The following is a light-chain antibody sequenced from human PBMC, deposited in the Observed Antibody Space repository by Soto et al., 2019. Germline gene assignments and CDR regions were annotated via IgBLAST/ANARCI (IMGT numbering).Light chain of an antibody. J-gene: IGLJ1*01. CDR2: DDS. CDR3: SSYTSSSPYV. V-gene: IGLV2-14*01. CDR1: SSDVGGYNY. Sequence: QSVLSQPASLSGPPGQSLAISCTGTSSDVGGYNYVSWYQQHPGKAPKLMIYDDSNQPSGVSNRFSGSKSGNTASLTISGLQAEDEADYYCSSYTSSSPYVFGTGTKVT.